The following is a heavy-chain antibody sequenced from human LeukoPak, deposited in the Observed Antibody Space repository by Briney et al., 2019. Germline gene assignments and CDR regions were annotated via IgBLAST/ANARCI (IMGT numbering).Heavy chain of an antibody. J-gene: IGHJ4*02. CDR1: GFSFNDYA. CDR3: ARRRYSGSSQHFDY. D-gene: IGHD1-26*01. V-gene: IGHV3-9*01. Sequence: GGSLRLSCAASGFSFNDYAMHWVRQAPGKGLEWVSSISWNSGNRDYVDSVMGRFTISRDNAKNSLYLQMNSLRAEDTAVYYCARRRYSGSSQHFDYWGQGTLVTVSS. CDR2: ISWNSGNR.